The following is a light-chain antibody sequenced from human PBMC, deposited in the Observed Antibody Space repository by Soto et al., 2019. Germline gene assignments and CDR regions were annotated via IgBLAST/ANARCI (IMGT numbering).Light chain of an antibody. Sequence: DIVMTQSPLSLPVTPGEPASISCRSSQSLLHSNGYNYLDWYLQKPGQSPQLLIYLGSNRASGVHDRFSGSGSGTDFTLKISRVEAEDVGVYYCMQALHTPPTFGQGTKREIK. CDR2: LGS. V-gene: IGKV2-28*01. CDR1: QSLLHSNGYNY. CDR3: MQALHTPPT. J-gene: IGKJ2*01.